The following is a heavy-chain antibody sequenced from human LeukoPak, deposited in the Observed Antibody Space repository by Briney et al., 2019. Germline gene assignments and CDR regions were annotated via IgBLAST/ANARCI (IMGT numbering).Heavy chain of an antibody. CDR2: INPNSGGT. D-gene: IGHD2-2*01. V-gene: IGHV1-2*02. CDR1: GYTFTGYY. Sequence: ASVKVSCKASGYTFTGYYMHWVRQAPGQGLEWMGWINPNSGGTNYAQKFQGRVTMTRDTSISTAYMGLSRLRSDDTAVYYCARTCRSSTSCYGDYYYYGMDVWGQGTTVTVSS. J-gene: IGHJ6*02. CDR3: ARTCRSSTSCYGDYYYYGMDV.